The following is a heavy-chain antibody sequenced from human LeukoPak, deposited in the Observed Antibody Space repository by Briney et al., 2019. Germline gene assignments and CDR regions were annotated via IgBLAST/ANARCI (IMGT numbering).Heavy chain of an antibody. V-gene: IGHV4-39*07. J-gene: IGHJ6*03. CDR3: ARVGWNLLVVYYYYYMDV. CDR1: GGSISSSSYY. Sequence: SETLSLTCTVSGGSISSSSYYWGWIRQPPGKGLEWIGSIYYSGSTYYNPSLKSRVTISVDTSKNQFSLKLSSVTAADTAVYYCARVGWNLLVVYYYYYMDVWGKGTTVTVSS. D-gene: IGHD1-1*01. CDR2: IYYSGST.